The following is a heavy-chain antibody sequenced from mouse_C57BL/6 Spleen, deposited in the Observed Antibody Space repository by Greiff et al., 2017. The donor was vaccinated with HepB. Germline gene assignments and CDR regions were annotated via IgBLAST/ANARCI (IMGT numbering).Heavy chain of an antibody. CDR1: GYTFTDYN. Sequence: EVQLQQSGPELVKPGASVKIPCKASGYTFTDYNMDWVKQSHGKSLEWIGDINPNNGGTNYNQKFKGKATLTVDKSSSTAYMELRSLTSEDTAVYYCARRDYGSSYWYFDVWGTGTTVTVSS. J-gene: IGHJ1*03. D-gene: IGHD1-1*01. V-gene: IGHV1-18*01. CDR2: INPNNGGT. CDR3: ARRDYGSSYWYFDV.